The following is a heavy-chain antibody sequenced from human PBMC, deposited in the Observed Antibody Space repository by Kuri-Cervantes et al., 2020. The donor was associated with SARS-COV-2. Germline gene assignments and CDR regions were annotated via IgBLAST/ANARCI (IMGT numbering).Heavy chain of an antibody. CDR2: IKEDGSQK. V-gene: IGHV3-7*01. CDR1: GFTFSSYW. D-gene: IGHD6-13*01. J-gene: IGHJ4*02. Sequence: LSLTCAASGFTFSSYWMTWVRQVPGKGLEWVANIKEDGSQKYYLDSVAGRFTISRDNAKNSLNLQMDSLGAEDTAVYYCAKGVAAADSYYFDYWGQGTLVTVSS. CDR3: AKGVAAADSYYFDY.